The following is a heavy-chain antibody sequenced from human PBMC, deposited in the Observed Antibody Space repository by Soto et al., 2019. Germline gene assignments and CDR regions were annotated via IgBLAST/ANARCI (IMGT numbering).Heavy chain of an antibody. CDR1: GFTVSSNY. J-gene: IGHJ6*02. Sequence: GGSLRLSCAASGFTVSSNYMSWVRQAPGKGLEWVSVIYSGGSTYYADSVKGRFTISRDNSKNTLYLQMNSLRAEDTAVYYCARDKIAVAGIDYYYYGMDVWGQGTTVTVSS. CDR2: IYSGGST. CDR3: ARDKIAVAGIDYYYYGMDV. V-gene: IGHV3-53*01. D-gene: IGHD6-19*01.